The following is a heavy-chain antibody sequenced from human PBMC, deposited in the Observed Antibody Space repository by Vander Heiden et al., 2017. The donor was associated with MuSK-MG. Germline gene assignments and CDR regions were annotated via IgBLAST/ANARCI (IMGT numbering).Heavy chain of an antibody. J-gene: IGHJ4*01. CDR1: GYVFRDYS. CDR3: VRGPKSQESGPH. Sequence: VQIIQSAAEVREPGASVNVSCKTSGYVFRDYSIHWMRQAPGQGLEWVGRVGVKTAATNIAAKFQGRVTLTKDSSIRTLYLALRSLTIADTATYYCVRGPKSQESGPHWSPGTPVTVSS. D-gene: IGHD3-10*01. V-gene: IGHV1-2*06. CDR2: VGVKTAAT.